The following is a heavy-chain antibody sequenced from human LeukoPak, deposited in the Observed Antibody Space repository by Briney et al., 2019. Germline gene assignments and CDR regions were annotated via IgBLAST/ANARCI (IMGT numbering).Heavy chain of an antibody. V-gene: IGHV3-33*01. J-gene: IGHJ4*02. Sequence: PGRSLRLSYAASGFAFSSYGMHWVRQAPGKGLEWVAVIWYDGSNKYYADSVKGRFTISRDNSKNTLYLQMNSLRAEDTAVYYCARAEGSSYHFDYWGQGTLVTVSS. CDR2: IWYDGSNK. CDR3: ARAEGSSYHFDY. D-gene: IGHD6-6*01. CDR1: GFAFSSYG.